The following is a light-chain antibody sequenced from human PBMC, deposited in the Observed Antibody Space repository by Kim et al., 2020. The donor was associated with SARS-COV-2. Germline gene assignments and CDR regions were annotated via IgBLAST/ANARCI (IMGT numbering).Light chain of an antibody. CDR3: FQHHEYPLT. CDR2: SAS. Sequence: DIQMTQSPSSLSASVGDRVTITCRAGQAIKNHLGWYQQKPGTAPKSLIYSASNLQSGVPSRFSGSGSGTEFTLTISSLQPEDFATYYCFQHHEYPLTLGQGTKVDIK. V-gene: IGKV1-17*01. J-gene: IGKJ1*01. CDR1: QAIKNH.